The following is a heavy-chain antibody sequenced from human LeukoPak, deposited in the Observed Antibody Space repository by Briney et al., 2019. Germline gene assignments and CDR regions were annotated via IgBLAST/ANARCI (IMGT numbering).Heavy chain of an antibody. D-gene: IGHD6-6*01. CDR2: IYYSGST. J-gene: IGHJ4*02. V-gene: IGHV4-39*01. CDR1: GGSISSSSYY. Sequence: PSETLSLTCTVSGGSISSSSYYWGWIRQPPGKGLEWIGSIYYSGSTYYNPSLKSRVTISVDTSKNQFSLKLSSVTAADTAVYYCVRPYSSSSHYFDYWGQGTLVTVSS. CDR3: VRPYSSSSHYFDY.